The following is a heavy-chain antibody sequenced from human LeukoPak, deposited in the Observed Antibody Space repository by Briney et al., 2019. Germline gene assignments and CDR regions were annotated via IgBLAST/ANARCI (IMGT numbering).Heavy chain of an antibody. J-gene: IGHJ1*01. D-gene: IGHD2-15*01. CDR2: LNGDGSGT. V-gene: IGHV3-74*01. CDR3: ASDSYSPEYFQH. Sequence: GGSLRLSCAASGFTFSRYWMHWVRQAPGKGLVWVSRLNGDGSGTSYADSVQGRFTISRDNAKNTLYLQMNSLRAEDTAVYYCASDSYSPEYFQHWGQGTLVTVSS. CDR1: GFTFSRYW.